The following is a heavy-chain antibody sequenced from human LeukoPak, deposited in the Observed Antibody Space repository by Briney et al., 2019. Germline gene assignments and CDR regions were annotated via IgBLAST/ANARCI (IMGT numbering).Heavy chain of an antibody. CDR3: ARDQIAAALFDY. V-gene: IGHV3-30*04. CDR1: GSTFNSYA. CDR2: ISYDGSNK. J-gene: IGHJ4*02. D-gene: IGHD6-13*01. Sequence: GRSLRLSCAASGSTFNSYAMHWVRQAPGKGLEWVAVISYDGSNKYYADSVKGRFTISRDNSKNTLYLQMNSLRAEDTAVYYCARDQIAAALFDYWGQGTLVTVSS.